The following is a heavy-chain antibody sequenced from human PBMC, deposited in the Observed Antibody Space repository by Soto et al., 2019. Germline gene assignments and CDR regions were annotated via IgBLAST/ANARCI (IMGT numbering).Heavy chain of an antibody. J-gene: IGHJ4*02. CDR1: GYDFSSYG. D-gene: IGHD2-2*01. Sequence: QVQLVQSGAEVKKTGASVKVSCKASGYDFSSYGISWVRQAPGQGREWMGWISASNGNRDYAQKFQGRVTMTSDTSRTTAYMERRSLRSDDTDVYYCVRDPQRNDYWGQGTLVNVSS. V-gene: IGHV1-18*04. CDR3: VRDPQRNDY. CDR2: ISASNGNR.